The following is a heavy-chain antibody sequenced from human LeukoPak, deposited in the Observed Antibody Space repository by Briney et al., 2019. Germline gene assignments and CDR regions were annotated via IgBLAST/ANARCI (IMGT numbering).Heavy chain of an antibody. Sequence: PGRSLRLSCAASGFTFDDYAMHWGRQAPGKGLEGGSGISWNSGSVAYAESVKGRFTISRDNAKNSLSLQMNSLRAEDTALYYCTKDKSYSNLSGGPFDYWGQGTLVTVSS. CDR2: ISWNSGSV. D-gene: IGHD2-21*01. CDR3: TKDKSYSNLSGGPFDY. CDR1: GFTFDDYA. V-gene: IGHV3-9*01. J-gene: IGHJ4*02.